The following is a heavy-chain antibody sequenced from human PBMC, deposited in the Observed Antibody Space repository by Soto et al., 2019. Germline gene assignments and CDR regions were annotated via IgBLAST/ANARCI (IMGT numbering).Heavy chain of an antibody. D-gene: IGHD6-6*01. Sequence: PGGSVRLSCAASGFTFSSYTMAWVRLAPGEGLQWVSAISRNGSDAYCSYAVKGRFTISRDNSKNTLYLQMNSLRAEGTAAYDCANDRGIAARPSWFDPGGPGTLVPVYS. CDR2: ISRNGSDA. CDR3: ANDRGIAARPSWFDP. J-gene: IGHJ5*02. V-gene: IGHV3-23*01. CDR1: GFTFSSYT.